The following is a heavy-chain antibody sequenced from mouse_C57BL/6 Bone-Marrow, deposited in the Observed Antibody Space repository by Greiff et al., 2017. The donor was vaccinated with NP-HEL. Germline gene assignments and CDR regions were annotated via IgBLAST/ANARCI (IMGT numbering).Heavy chain of an antibody. Sequence: DVKLVESGAELVRPGASVKLSCTASGFNIKDDYMHWVKQRPEQGLEWIGWIDPENGDTEYASKFQGKATITADTSSNTAYLQLSSLTSEDTAVYYCTTSRGSSEFAYWGQGTLVTVSA. D-gene: IGHD1-1*01. CDR3: TTSRGSSEFAY. J-gene: IGHJ3*01. V-gene: IGHV14-4*01. CDR1: GFNIKDDY. CDR2: IDPENGDT.